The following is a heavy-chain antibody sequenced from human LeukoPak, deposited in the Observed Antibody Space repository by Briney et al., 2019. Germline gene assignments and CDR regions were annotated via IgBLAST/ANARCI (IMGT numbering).Heavy chain of an antibody. Sequence: GESLKISCKGSGYSFTSYWIVWVRQMPGKGLEWMGIIYRGDSDTRYSPSFQGQVTISADKSISTAYLQWSSLKASDTAMYYCARGRSRYYDFWSGYYPFDYWGQGTLVTVSS. J-gene: IGHJ4*02. CDR3: ARGRSRYYDFWSGYYPFDY. CDR1: GYSFTSYW. CDR2: IYRGDSDT. D-gene: IGHD3-3*01. V-gene: IGHV5-51*01.